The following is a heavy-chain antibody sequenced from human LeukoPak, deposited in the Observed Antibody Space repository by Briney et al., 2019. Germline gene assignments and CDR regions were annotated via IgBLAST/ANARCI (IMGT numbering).Heavy chain of an antibody. CDR2: ISYDGSNK. CDR1: GFTFSTYG. CDR3: AKAIYSGSYYGLYFQH. Sequence: GRSLRLSCAASGFTFSTYGIHWVRQAPGKGLEGVAVISYDGSNKYYADSVKGRFTISRDNSKNTLYLQMNSLRAEDTAVYYCAKAIYSGSYYGLYFQHWGQGTLVTVSS. D-gene: IGHD1-26*01. J-gene: IGHJ1*01. V-gene: IGHV3-30*18.